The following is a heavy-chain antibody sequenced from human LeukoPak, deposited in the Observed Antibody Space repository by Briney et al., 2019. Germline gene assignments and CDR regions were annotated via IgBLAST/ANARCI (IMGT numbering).Heavy chain of an antibody. D-gene: IGHD6-6*01. Sequence: SETLSLTCTVSGVSISSYYWSWIRQPPGKGLEWIGYIYNSGSTNYNPSLKSRVTISVDTSKNQFSLKLSSVTAADTAVYYCARDGSGGSSAALDYWGQGALVTVSS. V-gene: IGHV4-59*01. CDR1: GVSISSYY. J-gene: IGHJ4*02. CDR2: IYNSGST. CDR3: ARDGSGGSSAALDY.